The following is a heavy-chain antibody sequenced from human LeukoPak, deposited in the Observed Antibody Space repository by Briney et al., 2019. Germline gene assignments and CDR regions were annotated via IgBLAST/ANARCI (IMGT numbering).Heavy chain of an antibody. Sequence: GASVKVSCKASGYTFSTYVIIWVRQAPGQGLEWMRWISTYNGNTKYAQKVQGRVTMTADTSTSTASMELRSLRSDDTAVYYCARDAPYYELEGPQGSYWYFDLWGRGTLVTVSS. CDR1: GYTFSTYV. J-gene: IGHJ2*01. CDR3: ARDAPYYELEGPQGSYWYFDL. V-gene: IGHV1-18*01. CDR2: ISTYNGNT. D-gene: IGHD2/OR15-2a*01.